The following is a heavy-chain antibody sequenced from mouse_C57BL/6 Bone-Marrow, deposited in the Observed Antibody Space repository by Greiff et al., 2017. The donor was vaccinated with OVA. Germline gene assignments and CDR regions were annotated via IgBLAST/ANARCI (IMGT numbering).Heavy chain of an antibody. D-gene: IGHD1-1*01. CDR3: IYYYGVDY. V-gene: IGHV6-6*01. CDR1: GFTFSDAW. Sequence: VQLKESGGGLVQPGGSMKLSCAASGFTFSDAWMDWVRQSPEKGLEWVAEIRNKVNNHATYYAESVKGRFTISRDDSKSSVYLQMNSLRAEDTGIYYCIYYYGVDYWGQGTTLTVSS. CDR2: IRNKVNNHAT. J-gene: IGHJ2*01.